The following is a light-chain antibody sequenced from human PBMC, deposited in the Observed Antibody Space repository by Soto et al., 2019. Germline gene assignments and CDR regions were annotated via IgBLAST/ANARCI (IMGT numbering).Light chain of an antibody. CDR2: GAS. CDR1: QSVSSN. Sequence: EIVMTQSPAILSVSPGERATLSCRASQSVSSNLAWYQQKPGLAPRLLIYGASTRATGVPARFSGSGSGTEFTLTISSLQSEDSAVYYCQQYNNWPPITFGGGTKVEIK. V-gene: IGKV3-15*01. J-gene: IGKJ4*01. CDR3: QQYNNWPPIT.